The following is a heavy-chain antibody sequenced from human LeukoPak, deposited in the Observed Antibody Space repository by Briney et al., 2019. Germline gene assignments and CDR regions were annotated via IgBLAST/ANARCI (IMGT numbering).Heavy chain of an antibody. J-gene: IGHJ3*02. CDR2: IYYSGST. CDR3: ARDSLVGDGYRTRAFDI. D-gene: IGHD5-24*01. Sequence: ASETLSLTCTVSGGSISSSSYYWGWIRQPPGKGLEWIGSIYYSGSTYYNPSLKSRVTISVDTSKNQFSLKLSSVTAADTAVYYCARDSLVGDGYRTRAFDIWGQGTMVTVSS. CDR1: GGSISSSSYY. V-gene: IGHV4-39*07.